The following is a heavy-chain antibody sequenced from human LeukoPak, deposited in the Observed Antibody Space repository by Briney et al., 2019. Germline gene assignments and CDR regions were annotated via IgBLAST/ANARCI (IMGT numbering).Heavy chain of an antibody. J-gene: IGHJ4*02. V-gene: IGHV3-7*01. D-gene: IGHD3-10*02. CDR1: GFTFSSYS. CDR3: ARDVRTRFGEDMFDY. Sequence: PGGSLRLSCAASGFTFSSYSMNWVRQAPGKGLEWVANIKQDGSEKYYVDSVKGRFTISRDNAKNSLYLQMNSLRAEDTAVYYCARDVRTRFGEDMFDYWGQGTLVTVSS. CDR2: IKQDGSEK.